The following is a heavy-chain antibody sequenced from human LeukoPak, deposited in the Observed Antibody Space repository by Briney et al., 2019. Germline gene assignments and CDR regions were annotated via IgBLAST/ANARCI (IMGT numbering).Heavy chain of an antibody. CDR3: AKHLKGYYYYMDV. Sequence: GGSLRLSCAASGFTFSSYAMSWVRQAPGKGLEWVSPISGSGGSTYYAESVKGRFTISRDNSKNTLYLQVNSLRAEDTAVYYCAKHLKGYYYYMDVWGKGTTVTVSS. V-gene: IGHV3-23*01. CDR2: ISGSGGST. CDR1: GFTFSSYA. J-gene: IGHJ6*03.